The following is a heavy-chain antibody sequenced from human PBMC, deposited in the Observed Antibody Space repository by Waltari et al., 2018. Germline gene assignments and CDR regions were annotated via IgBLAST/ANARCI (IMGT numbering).Heavy chain of an antibody. CDR2: IYYSGST. V-gene: IGHV4-39*01. J-gene: IGHJ4*02. CDR3: ARSYYDILTGHPPDFDY. Sequence: QLQLQESGPGLVKPSETLSLTCTVSGGSISSSSYYWGWIRQPPGKGLEWIGSIYYSGSTYYNPSLKSRVTISVDTSKNQFSLKLSSVTAADTAVYYCARSYYDILTGHPPDFDYWGQGTLVTVSS. D-gene: IGHD3-9*01. CDR1: GGSISSSSYY.